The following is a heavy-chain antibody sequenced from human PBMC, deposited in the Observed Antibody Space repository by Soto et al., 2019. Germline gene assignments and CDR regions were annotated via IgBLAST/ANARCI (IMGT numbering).Heavy chain of an antibody. J-gene: IGHJ6*02. Sequence: PSETQALTSTISGDSNPGAGDYRSLIRHHPGQGLEWSGHIHYSGTTYYTPSLKRRVSFSVDTSKKQFSLRLTSVTAADTAVYYCAREFSKDQQLPGYYYYGMDVWGQATTVTVS. CDR3: AREFSKDQQLPGYYYYGMDV. CDR1: GDSNPGAGDY. CDR2: IHYSGTT. V-gene: IGHV4-31*03. D-gene: IGHD6-13*01.